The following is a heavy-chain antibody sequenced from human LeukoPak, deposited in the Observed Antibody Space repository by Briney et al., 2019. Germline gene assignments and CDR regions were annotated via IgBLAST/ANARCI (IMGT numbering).Heavy chain of an antibody. CDR1: GFTFGSYG. J-gene: IGHJ4*02. V-gene: IGHV3-30*02. CDR2: IRYDGSNK. D-gene: IGHD2-15*01. CDR3: ANSPQHYCSGGSCYHDY. Sequence: GGSLRLSCAASGFTFGSYGMHWVRQAPGKGLEWVAFIRYDGSNKYYADSVKDLFTISRHNSNNTLYLQMNNLRAEDTAVYYCANSPQHYCSGGSCYHDYWGQGTLVTVSS.